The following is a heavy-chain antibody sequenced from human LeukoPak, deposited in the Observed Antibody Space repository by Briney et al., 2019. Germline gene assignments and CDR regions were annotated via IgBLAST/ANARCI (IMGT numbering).Heavy chain of an antibody. V-gene: IGHV1-46*01. CDR2: INPSGGST. CDR1: GYTFTSYY. D-gene: IGHD3-16*02. J-gene: IGHJ3*02. Sequence: ASVKVSCKASGYTFTSYYMHWVRQAPGQGLEWMGIINPSGGSTSYAQKFQGRVTMTRDTSISTAYMELSRLRSDDTAVYYCASLGPDPWGSYRYTSDDAFDIWGQGTMVTVSS. CDR3: ASLGPDPWGSYRYTSDDAFDI.